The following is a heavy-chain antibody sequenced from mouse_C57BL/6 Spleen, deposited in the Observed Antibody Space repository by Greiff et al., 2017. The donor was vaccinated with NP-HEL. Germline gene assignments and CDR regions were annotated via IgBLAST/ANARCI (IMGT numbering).Heavy chain of an antibody. Sequence: EVQLQQSGPELVKPGASVKISCKASGYTFTDYYMNWVKQSHGKSLEWIGDINPNNGGTSYNQKFKGKATLTVDKSSSTAYMELRSLTSEDSAVYYCARSYYSNYLPFAYWGQGTLVTVSA. CDR1: GYTFTDYY. D-gene: IGHD2-5*01. CDR2: INPNNGGT. J-gene: IGHJ3*01. CDR3: ARSYYSNYLPFAY. V-gene: IGHV1-26*01.